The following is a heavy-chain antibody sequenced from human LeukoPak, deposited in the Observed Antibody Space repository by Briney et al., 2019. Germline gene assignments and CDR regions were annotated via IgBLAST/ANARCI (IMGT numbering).Heavy chain of an antibody. CDR3: AKEQAFWSGYDPLDY. V-gene: IGHV3-9*01. D-gene: IGHD3-3*01. CDR1: GFTFDDYA. J-gene: IGHJ4*02. Sequence: GGSLRLSCAASGFTFDDYAMHWVRQAPGKGLEWVSGISWNSGSIGYADSVKGRFTISRDNAKNSLYLQMNGLRAEDTALYYCAKEQAFWSGYDPLDYWGQGTLVTVSS. CDR2: ISWNSGSI.